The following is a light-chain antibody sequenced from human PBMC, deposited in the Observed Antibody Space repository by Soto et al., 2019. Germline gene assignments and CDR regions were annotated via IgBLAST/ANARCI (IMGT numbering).Light chain of an antibody. CDR2: AES. CDR1: QSISSY. J-gene: IGKJ2*01. Sequence: DIPMTQSPSSLSASLGDRVTITCRASQSISSYLNWYQQKPGKAPNLLIYAESSLQSGVPSRFSGRGSGTDFTLTISSLQPEDFATYYCQQSYSTPYTFGQGTKLEIK. CDR3: QQSYSTPYT. V-gene: IGKV1-39*01.